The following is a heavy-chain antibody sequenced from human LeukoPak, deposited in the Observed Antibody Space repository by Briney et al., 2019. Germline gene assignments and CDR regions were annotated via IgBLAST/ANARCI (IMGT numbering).Heavy chain of an antibody. CDR2: IKQDGSEK. CDR3: ARGGPYYYDSSGYFDY. CDR1: GFTFSSYW. V-gene: IGHV3-7*01. Sequence: GGSLRLSCAASGFTFSSYWMSWVRQAPGKGLEWVANIKQDGSEKYYVDSVKGRFTISRDNAKNSLYLQMNSLRAKDTAVYYCARGGPYYYDSSGYFDYWGQGTLVTVSS. J-gene: IGHJ4*02. D-gene: IGHD3-22*01.